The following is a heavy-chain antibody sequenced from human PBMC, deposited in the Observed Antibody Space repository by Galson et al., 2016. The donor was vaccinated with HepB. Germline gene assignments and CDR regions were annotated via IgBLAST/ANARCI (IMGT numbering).Heavy chain of an antibody. CDR3: ASDYPAWAS. J-gene: IGHJ5*02. V-gene: IGHV1-46*01. CDR2: INPSGVST. CDR1: GFTFTSYY. Sequence: SVKVSCKASGFTFTSYYMHWVRQAPGQGLEWMGIINPSGVSTSYAQKFQGRVIMTRDTSTSTDYMELSSLRSEDTAVYYCASDYPAWASWGQGTLVTVSS. D-gene: IGHD7-27*01.